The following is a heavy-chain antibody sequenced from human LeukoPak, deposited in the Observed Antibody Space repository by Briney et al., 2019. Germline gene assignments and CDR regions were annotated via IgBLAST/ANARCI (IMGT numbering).Heavy chain of an antibody. CDR3: ARGRRVRRAFDI. V-gene: IGHV4-30-4*01. D-gene: IGHD3-10*01. CDR1: GGSISSGDYY. CDR2: IYYSGST. J-gene: IGHJ3*02. Sequence: SETLSLTCTVSGGSISSGDYYWSWIRQPPGKGLEWIGYIYYSGSTYYNPSLKSRVTISVDTSKNQFSLKLSSVTAADTAVYYCARGRRVRRAFDIWGQGTMATVSS.